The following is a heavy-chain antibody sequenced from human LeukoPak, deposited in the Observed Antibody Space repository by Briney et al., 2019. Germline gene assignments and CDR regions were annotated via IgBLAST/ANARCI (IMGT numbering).Heavy chain of an antibody. CDR2: INPSGGST. CDR3: ARVRYRLAETYIDY. Sequence: ASVKVSCKASGYTFTSYYMHWVRQAPGQGLEWMGIINPSGGSTRYAQNFQGRVTMTRDMSTSTVYMELSSLRSEDTAVYYCARVRYRLAETYIDYWGQGTLVTVSS. J-gene: IGHJ4*02. V-gene: IGHV1-46*01. CDR1: GYTFTSYY. D-gene: IGHD3-16*01.